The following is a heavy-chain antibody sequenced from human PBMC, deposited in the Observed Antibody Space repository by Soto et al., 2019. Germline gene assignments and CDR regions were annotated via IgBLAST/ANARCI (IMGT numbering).Heavy chain of an antibody. CDR1: GGTFSSFT. CDR3: AKERRADWESYYYYAMDV. Sequence: QVQLVQSGAEVKKPGSSVKVSCKASGGTFSSFTISWVRQAPGQGLEWMGGIIPIYGTANYAQKFQGRVTITADASTRTDYMELSSLRSEDTAVYYCAKERRADWESYYYYAMDVWGQGTTVTVSS. CDR2: IIPIYGTA. J-gene: IGHJ6*02. D-gene: IGHD1-26*01. V-gene: IGHV1-69*01.